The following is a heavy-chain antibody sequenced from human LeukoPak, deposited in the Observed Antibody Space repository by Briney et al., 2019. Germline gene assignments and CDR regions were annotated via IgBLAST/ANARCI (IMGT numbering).Heavy chain of an antibody. V-gene: IGHV4-34*01. CDR1: GGSFTDHF. J-gene: IGHJ6*02. D-gene: IGHD3-22*01. CDR3: ARGRIAKIVVVHSFHYGMDV. CDR2: INDYTGNT. Sequence: PSETLSLTCDVFGGSFTDHFWTWIRQSPGKGLEWIGEINDYTGNTNYNPSLNSRVSISLEKSKNQFSLELRSVTAADTAVYYCARGRIAKIVVVHSFHYGMDVWGQGTTVTVSS.